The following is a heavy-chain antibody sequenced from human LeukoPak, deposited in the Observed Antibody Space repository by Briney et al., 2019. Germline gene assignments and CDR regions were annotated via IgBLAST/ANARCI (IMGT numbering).Heavy chain of an antibody. D-gene: IGHD6-19*01. CDR3: ARVWGIAVAGSLTPTLGALDY. V-gene: IGHV1-2*02. CDR2: INPNSGGT. J-gene: IGHJ4*02. Sequence: ASVKVSCKASGYTFTGYYMRWVRQAPGQGLEWMGWINPNSGGTNYAQKFQGRVTMTRDTSISTAYMELSRLRSDDTAVYYCARVWGIAVAGSLTPTLGALDYWGQGTLVTVSS. CDR1: GYTFTGYY.